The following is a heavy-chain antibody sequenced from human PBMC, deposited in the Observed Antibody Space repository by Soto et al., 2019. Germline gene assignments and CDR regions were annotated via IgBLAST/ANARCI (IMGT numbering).Heavy chain of an antibody. CDR1: GYTFTSYY. V-gene: IGHV1-46*01. CDR2: INPSGGST. J-gene: IGHJ4*02. CDR3: ARDYMVRGVRKTTLFDY. Sequence: ASVKVSCKASGYTFTSYYMHWVRQAPGQGLEWMGIINPSGGSTSYAQKFQGRVTMTRDTSTSTVYMELSSLRSEDTAVYYCARDYMVRGVRKTTLFDYWGQRTLVTVSS. D-gene: IGHD3-10*01.